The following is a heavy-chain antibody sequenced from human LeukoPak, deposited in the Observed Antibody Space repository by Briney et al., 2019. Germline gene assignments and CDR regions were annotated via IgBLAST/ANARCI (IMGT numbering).Heavy chain of an antibody. CDR2: ISSSSSYT. CDR1: GFTFSDYY. V-gene: IGHV3-11*06. D-gene: IGHD3-9*01. J-gene: IGHJ4*02. Sequence: MSGGSLRLSCAASGFTFSDYYMSWIRQAPGKGLEWVSYISSSSSYTNYADSVKGRFTISRDNAKNSLYLQMNSLRAEGTAVYYCASLYDILTGRRRYFDYWGQGTLVTVSS. CDR3: ASLYDILTGRRRYFDY.